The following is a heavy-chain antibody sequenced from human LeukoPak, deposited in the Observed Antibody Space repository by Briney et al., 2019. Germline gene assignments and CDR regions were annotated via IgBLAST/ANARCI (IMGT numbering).Heavy chain of an antibody. D-gene: IGHD2-2*01. Sequence: PGGSLRLSCAASGFTVSSNFMSWVRQAPGKGLEGVSVIYSGGSTYYADSVKGRFTISRDNAKNSLYLQMNSLRDEDTAVYYCARDVLSYGDSGVDYWGQGTLVTVSS. CDR2: IYSGGST. CDR1: GFTVSSNF. J-gene: IGHJ4*02. V-gene: IGHV3-66*01. CDR3: ARDVLSYGDSGVDY.